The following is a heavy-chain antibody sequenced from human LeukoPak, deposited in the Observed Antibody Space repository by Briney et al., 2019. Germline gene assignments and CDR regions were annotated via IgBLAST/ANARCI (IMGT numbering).Heavy chain of an antibody. J-gene: IGHJ4*02. V-gene: IGHV3-21*01. CDR2: ISSNSKYI. CDR3: ARDSSDFDY. CDR1: GFTFNVYS. Sequence: GGSLRLSCAASGFTFNVYSMHWVRQAPGKGLEWVSSISSNSKYIYYADSMRGRFTVSRDNAKNSLFLQLNSLRAEDTAVYYCARDSSDFDYWGQGTLVTVSS. D-gene: IGHD3-22*01.